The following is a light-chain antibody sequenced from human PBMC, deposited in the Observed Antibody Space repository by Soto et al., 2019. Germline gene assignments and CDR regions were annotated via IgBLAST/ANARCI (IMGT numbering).Light chain of an antibody. Sequence: EIVLTQSPGTLSLSPGERATLSCSASQSVISTYLAWYQQKPGQAPRLLIYGASSRATGIPDRFSGSGSGTDFTRTISRLEPEDFAVYYCQQYRDSLGTFGQGTKVEIK. CDR1: QSVISTY. J-gene: IGKJ1*01. CDR3: QQYRDSLGT. CDR2: GAS. V-gene: IGKV3-20*01.